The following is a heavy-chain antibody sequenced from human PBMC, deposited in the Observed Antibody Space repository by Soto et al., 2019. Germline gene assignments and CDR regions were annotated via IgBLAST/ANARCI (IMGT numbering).Heavy chain of an antibody. J-gene: IGHJ5*02. V-gene: IGHV3-74*03. D-gene: IGHD6-25*01. CDR2: INDDGSST. CDR1: GFTFSRHW. Sequence: GGSLRLSCAASGFTFSRHWMHWVRQTPGKGPVWVSRINDDGSSTKYADSVKGRFTIARDNAKNTVFLQMSSLRAEDTAVYYCAREVIAATGTIRWFDPWGQGTLVTVSS. CDR3: AREVIAATGTIRWFDP.